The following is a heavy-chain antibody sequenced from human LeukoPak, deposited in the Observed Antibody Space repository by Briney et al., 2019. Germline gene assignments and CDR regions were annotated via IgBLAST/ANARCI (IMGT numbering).Heavy chain of an antibody. Sequence: SETLSLICAVYGGSFSGYYWSWIRQPPGKGLEWIGEINHSGSTNYNPSLKSRVTISVDTSKNQFSLKLSSVTAADTAVYYCARIVTNTYYYYYGMDVWGQGTTVTVSS. V-gene: IGHV4-34*01. J-gene: IGHJ6*02. D-gene: IGHD1-26*01. CDR2: INHSGST. CDR1: GGSFSGYY. CDR3: ARIVTNTYYYYYGMDV.